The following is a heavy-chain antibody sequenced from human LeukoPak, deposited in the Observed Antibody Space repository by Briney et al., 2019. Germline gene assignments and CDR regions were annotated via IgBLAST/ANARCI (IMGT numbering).Heavy chain of an antibody. CDR1: GYTLTELS. V-gene: IGHV1-24*01. CDR2: FDPEDGET. CDR3: ARDADSGSYYGRDAFDI. Sequence: ASVKVSCKVSGYTLTELSMHWVRQAPGKGLEWMGGFDPEDGETIYAQKFQGRVTMTEDTSTDTAYMELSSLRSEDTTVYYCARDADSGSYYGRDAFDIWGQGTMVTVSS. J-gene: IGHJ3*02. D-gene: IGHD1-26*01.